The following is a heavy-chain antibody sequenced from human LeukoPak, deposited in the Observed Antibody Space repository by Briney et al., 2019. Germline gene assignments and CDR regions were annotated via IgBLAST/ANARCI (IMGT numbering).Heavy chain of an antibody. Sequence: GSLILSCAASGFTFSSYSMNWVRQPPGKGLDWIGEINHSGSTNYNPSLKSRVTISVDTSKNQFSLKLSSVTAADTAVYYCARARNYDILTGYRLNNWFDPWGQGTLVTVSS. D-gene: IGHD3-9*01. V-gene: IGHV4-34*01. CDR3: ARARNYDILTGYRLNNWFDP. CDR2: INHSGST. CDR1: GFTFSSYS. J-gene: IGHJ5*02.